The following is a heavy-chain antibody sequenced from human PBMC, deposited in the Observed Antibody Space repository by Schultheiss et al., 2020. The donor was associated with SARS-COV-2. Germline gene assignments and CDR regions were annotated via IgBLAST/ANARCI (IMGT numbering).Heavy chain of an antibody. CDR2: IRSSGRDI. J-gene: IGHJ5*02. V-gene: IGHV3-21*01. CDR3: VRDRSWWTPYNCFDL. Sequence: GGSLRLSCEASGFTFSSYEMNWVRQAPGKGLEFVASIRSSGRDIYYADSMQGRFTVSRDNANNSLYLQMHSLRAEDTAVYYCVRDRSWWTPYNCFDLWGRGTLVTVSS. CDR1: GFTFSSYE. D-gene: IGHD2-15*01.